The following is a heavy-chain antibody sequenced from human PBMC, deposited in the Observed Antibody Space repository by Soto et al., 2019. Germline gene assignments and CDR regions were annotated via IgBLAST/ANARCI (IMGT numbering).Heavy chain of an antibody. D-gene: IGHD3-22*01. Sequence: QVQLVQSGAEVKKPGASVKVSCKASGYPFTTYGMSWVRQAPGQGLDWMGGISTYNGNTKYAERLQGRVTMTTDTTTSTAYMELRSLRSDDTAVYYCARGPTDYYDNSGNYFLDYWGQGTLVTVSS. J-gene: IGHJ4*02. CDR2: ISTYNGNT. CDR1: GYPFTTYG. CDR3: ARGPTDYYDNSGNYFLDY. V-gene: IGHV1-18*01.